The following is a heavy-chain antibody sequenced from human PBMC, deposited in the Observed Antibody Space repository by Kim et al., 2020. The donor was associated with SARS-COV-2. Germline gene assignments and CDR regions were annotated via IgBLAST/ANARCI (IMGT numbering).Heavy chain of an antibody. CDR3: ATLPWLVGFDGMDV. CDR1: GGTFSSYA. V-gene: IGHV1-69*06. D-gene: IGHD6-19*01. Sequence: SVKVSCKASGGTFSSYAISWVRQAPGQGLEWMGGIIPIFGTANYAQKFQGRVTITADKSTSTAYMELSSLRSEDMAVYYCATLPWLVGFDGMDVWGQGTTVTVSS. J-gene: IGHJ6*02. CDR2: IIPIFGTA.